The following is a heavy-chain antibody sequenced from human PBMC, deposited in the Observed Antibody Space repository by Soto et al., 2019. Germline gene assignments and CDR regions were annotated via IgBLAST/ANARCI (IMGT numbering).Heavy chain of an antibody. CDR1: GYTFTGYH. D-gene: IGHD3-22*01. J-gene: IGHJ4*02. CDR2: INPNSGGT. V-gene: IGHV1-2*02. Sequence: ASVKVSCKASGYTFTGYHMHWVRQAPGQGLEWMGWINPNSGGTNYAQKFQGRVTMTRDTSISTAYMELSRLRSDDTAVYYCARRGDSLYYDSSGYGYWGQGTLVTVSS. CDR3: ARRGDSLYYDSSGYGY.